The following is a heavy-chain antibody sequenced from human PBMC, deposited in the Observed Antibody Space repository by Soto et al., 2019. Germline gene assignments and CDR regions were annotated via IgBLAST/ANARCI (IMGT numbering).Heavy chain of an antibody. CDR1: GGSISSSSYY. D-gene: IGHD3-10*01. J-gene: IGHJ5*02. CDR3: ARGGLGSLWLDP. Sequence: PSETLSLTFTVSGGSISSSSYYWSWIRQPPGKGLEWIGHIYYSGSTNYNPSLKSRVTISVDRSKNQFSLKLRSVTAADTAVYYCARGGLGSLWLDPWGQGTLVTVSS. CDR2: IYYSGST. V-gene: IGHV4-61*01.